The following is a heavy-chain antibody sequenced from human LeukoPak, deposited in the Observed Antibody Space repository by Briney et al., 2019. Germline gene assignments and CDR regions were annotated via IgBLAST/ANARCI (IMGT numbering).Heavy chain of an antibody. D-gene: IGHD3-22*01. CDR1: GYTFTTYG. V-gene: IGHV1-2*02. J-gene: IGHJ3*02. CDR2: ISTYSGGT. Sequence: ASVKVSCKASGYTFTTYGIDWVRQAPGQGLEWMGWISTYSGGTNYAQKFQGRVTMTRDTSISTAYMELSRLRSDDTAVYYCARYSSGYYYNDAFDIWGQGTMVTVSS. CDR3: ARYSSGYYYNDAFDI.